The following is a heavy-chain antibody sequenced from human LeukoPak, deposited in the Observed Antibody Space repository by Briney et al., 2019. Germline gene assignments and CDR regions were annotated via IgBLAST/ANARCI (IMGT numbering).Heavy chain of an antibody. CDR1: RFTFSSYW. Sequence: PGGSLRLSCAASRFTFSSYWMSWVRQAPGKGLEWVANIKQDGSEKYYVESVKGRFTISRDNAKNSLSLQMNSLRAEDTAVYYCARGRYSSRSGGYYFDIWGQGTLVTVSS. V-gene: IGHV3-7*01. CDR3: ARGRYSSRSGGYYFDI. D-gene: IGHD2-2*01. J-gene: IGHJ4*02. CDR2: IKQDGSEK.